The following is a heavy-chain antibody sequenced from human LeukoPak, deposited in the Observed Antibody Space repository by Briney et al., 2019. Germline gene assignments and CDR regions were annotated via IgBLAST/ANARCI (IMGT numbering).Heavy chain of an antibody. D-gene: IGHD3-10*01. Sequence: GGSLKLSCTASGFSINSYDMNWVRQAPGKGLEWVSSISPKSDFIYYSDSVRGRFTISRDNADNSLYLQMNSLRAEDTAVYYCTKDRGRSNRGGSDYWGQGTLVTVSS. J-gene: IGHJ4*02. V-gene: IGHV3-21*01. CDR2: ISPKSDFI. CDR3: TKDRGRSNRGGSDY. CDR1: GFSINSYD.